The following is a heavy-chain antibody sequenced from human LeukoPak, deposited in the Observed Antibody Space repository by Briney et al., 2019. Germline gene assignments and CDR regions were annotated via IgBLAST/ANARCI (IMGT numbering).Heavy chain of an antibody. CDR1: GFTFSSYS. D-gene: IGHD6-13*01. Sequence: PGGSLRLSCAASGFTFSSYSMTWVRQAPGKGLEWVSSISSSSSYIYYADSVKGRFTISRDNAKNSLYLQMISLRAEDTAVYYCARDSSSWTSGFDYWGQGILVTVSS. V-gene: IGHV3-21*01. CDR2: ISSSSSYI. CDR3: ARDSSSWTSGFDY. J-gene: IGHJ4*02.